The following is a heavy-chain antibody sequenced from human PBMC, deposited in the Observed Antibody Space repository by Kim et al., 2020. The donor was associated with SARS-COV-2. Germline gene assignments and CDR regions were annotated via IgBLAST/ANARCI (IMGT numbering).Heavy chain of an antibody. CDR2: IDSSGGYI. Sequence: GGSLRLSCSPSGFTFRNYAFNWVRQAPGKGLEWVSSIDSSGGYIYYADSVKGRFTIYRDNAKNSLYLQMDSLRAEDTALYYCAKDRGLYCSNTICSNPMDGWGQGTTVTVSS. CDR3: AKDRGLYCSNTICSNPMDG. CDR1: GFTFRNYA. D-gene: IGHD2-2*01. V-gene: IGHV3-21*01. J-gene: IGHJ6*02.